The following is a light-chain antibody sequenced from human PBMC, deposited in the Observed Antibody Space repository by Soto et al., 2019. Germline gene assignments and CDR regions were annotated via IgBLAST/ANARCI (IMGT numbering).Light chain of an antibody. CDR3: LLSYSGARLVV. CDR1: SSDVGSYNL. V-gene: IGLV2-23*01. J-gene: IGLJ2*01. Sequence: QSVLTQPASVSGSPGQSITISCTGTSSDVGSYNLVSWYQQHPGKAPKLMIYEGSKRPSGVSNRFSGSKSGNTASLTISGLQAEDEADYYCLLSYSGARLVVFGGGTKVTVL. CDR2: EGS.